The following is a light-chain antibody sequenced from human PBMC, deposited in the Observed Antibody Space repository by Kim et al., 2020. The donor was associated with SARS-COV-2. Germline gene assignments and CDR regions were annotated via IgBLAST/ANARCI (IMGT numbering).Light chain of an antibody. V-gene: IGKV3-20*01. CDR2: GAS. Sequence: SPGEWATLSCRASQSVSSNYLAWYQQKPGQAPRLLIYGASSRATGIPDRFSGSGSGTDFTLTITRLEPEDFAVYYCQQYSSSPATFGQGTKVDIK. J-gene: IGKJ1*01. CDR3: QQYSSSPAT. CDR1: QSVSSNY.